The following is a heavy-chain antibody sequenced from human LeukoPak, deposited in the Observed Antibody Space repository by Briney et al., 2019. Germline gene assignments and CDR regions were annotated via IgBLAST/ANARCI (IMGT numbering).Heavy chain of an antibody. Sequence: ASVKVSCKASGGTFSSYAISWVRQAPGQGLEWMGWLNPHSGRTNYAQKFQGSVTMTRGTSISTAYMELSRLRSRDTAVYYCAREGGVTYYYDSSGYYYYWGQGTLVTVSS. V-gene: IGHV1-2*02. CDR3: AREGGVTYYYDSSGYYYY. CDR1: GGTFSSYA. D-gene: IGHD3-22*01. CDR2: LNPHSGRT. J-gene: IGHJ4*02.